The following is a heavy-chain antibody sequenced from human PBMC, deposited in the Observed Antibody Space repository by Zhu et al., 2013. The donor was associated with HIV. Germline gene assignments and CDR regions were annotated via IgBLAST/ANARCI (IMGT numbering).Heavy chain of an antibody. D-gene: IGHD2-2*01. CDR1: GGTFSSYA. J-gene: IGHJ4*02. CDR3: AREFHRYQLPSGYFDY. V-gene: IGHV1-69*01. CDR2: IIPIFGTA. Sequence: QVQLVQSGAEVKKPGSSVKVSCKASGGTFSSYAISWVRQAPGQGLEWMGGIIPIFGTANYAQKFQGRVTITADESTSTAYMELSSLRSEDTAVYYCAREFHRYQLPSGYFDYWGQGNPGPPSPQ.